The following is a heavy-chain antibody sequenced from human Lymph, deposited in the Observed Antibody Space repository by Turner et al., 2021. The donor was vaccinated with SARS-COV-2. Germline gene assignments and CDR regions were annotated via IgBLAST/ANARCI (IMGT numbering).Heavy chain of an antibody. CDR3: ARDLGPLAFDI. V-gene: IGHV3-53*02. CDR2: IYIGGTT. J-gene: IGHJ3*02. CDR1: GFTVSSNY. Sequence: EVQLVETGGGLSQPGGSLRLSCAASGFTVSSNYMSWVRQAPGNGLEWVSVIYIGGTTYYADSVKGRFTISRDNSKNTLYLQMNSLRAEDTAVYYCARDLGPLAFDIWGQGTMVTVSS.